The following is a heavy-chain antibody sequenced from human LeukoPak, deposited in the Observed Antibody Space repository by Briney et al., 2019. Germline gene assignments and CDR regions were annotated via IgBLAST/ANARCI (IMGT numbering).Heavy chain of an antibody. D-gene: IGHD6-6*01. V-gene: IGHV1-2*06. CDR3: ARDFRSSSGHYYYMDV. J-gene: IGHJ6*03. Sequence: ASVKVSCKASGYTFTDYYLHWVRQAPGQGLEWVGRIKPGSGGTNCAQKFQGRVTMTMDMSITTAYMELSRLTSDDTAIYFCARDFRSSSGHYYYMDVWANGTAVSVSS. CDR1: GYTFTDYY. CDR2: IKPGSGGT.